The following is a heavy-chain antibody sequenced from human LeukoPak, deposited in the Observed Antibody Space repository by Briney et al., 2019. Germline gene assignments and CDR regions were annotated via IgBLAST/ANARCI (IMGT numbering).Heavy chain of an antibody. V-gene: IGHV4-59*08. J-gene: IGHJ6*04. CDR1: GGSINSYY. CDR2: MYSSGST. Sequence: SETLSRTCTVSGGSINSYYWSWIREPPGKGLECVGYMYSSGSTAYNPSLKSRLSISIDTSKSQFSLTLSSVTAADTAVYFCARHVYGKGMYVWGKGTTVTVSS. CDR3: ARHVYGKGMYV. D-gene: IGHD4-17*01.